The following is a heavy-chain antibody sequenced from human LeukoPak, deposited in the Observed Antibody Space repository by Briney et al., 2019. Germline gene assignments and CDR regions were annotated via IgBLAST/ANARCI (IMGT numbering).Heavy chain of an antibody. CDR2: INHSGST. J-gene: IGHJ4*02. D-gene: IGHD3-9*01. Sequence: SETLSLTCAVYGGSFSGSYWSWIRQPPGKGLEWIGEINHSGSTNYNPSLKSRVTISVDTSKNQFSLKLSSVTAADTAVYYCARYYDILTGYDYWGRGTLVTVSS. CDR1: GGSFSGSY. V-gene: IGHV4-34*01. CDR3: ARYYDILTGYDY.